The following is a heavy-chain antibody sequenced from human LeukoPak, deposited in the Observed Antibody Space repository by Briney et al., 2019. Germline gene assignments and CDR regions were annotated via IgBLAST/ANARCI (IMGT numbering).Heavy chain of an antibody. J-gene: IGHJ6*04. V-gene: IGHV3-33*01. D-gene: IGHD3-9*01. CDR1: GFTFSSYG. CDR3: ARDPRQSGYYDILTGYPQYYYYGMDV. CDR2: IWYDGSNK. Sequence: GRSLRLSCAASGFTFSSYGMHWVRQAPGKGLEWVAVIWYDGSNKYYADSVKGRFTISRDNSKNTLYLQMNSLRAEDTAVYYSARDPRQSGYYDILTGYPQYYYYGMDVWGKGTTVTVSS.